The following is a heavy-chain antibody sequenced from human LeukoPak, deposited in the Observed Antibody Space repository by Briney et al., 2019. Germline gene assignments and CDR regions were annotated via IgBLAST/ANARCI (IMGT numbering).Heavy chain of an antibody. Sequence: ASVKVSCKASGHSFTRYGINWVRQAPGQGLECMGWISAYNGNTNYAQKLQGRVTMTTDTSTSTAYMELRSLRSDDTAVYYCARDSPAAAGSDYWGQGTLVTVSS. CDR3: ARDSPAAAGSDY. J-gene: IGHJ4*02. D-gene: IGHD6-13*01. CDR1: GHSFTRYG. V-gene: IGHV1-18*01. CDR2: ISAYNGNT.